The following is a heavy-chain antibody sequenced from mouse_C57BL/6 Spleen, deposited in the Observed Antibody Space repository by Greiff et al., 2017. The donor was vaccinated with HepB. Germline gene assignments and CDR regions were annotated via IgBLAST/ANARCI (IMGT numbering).Heavy chain of an antibody. CDR1: GFTFSDYY. CDR3: ARDRSRTGSDWYFDV. D-gene: IGHD4-1*01. J-gene: IGHJ1*03. CDR2: INYDGSST. Sequence: EVKLMESEGGLVQPGSSMKLSCTASGFTFSDYYMAWVRQVPEKGLEWVANINYDGSSTYYLDSLKSRFIISRDNAKNILYLQMSSLKSEDTATYYCARDRSRTGSDWYFDVWGTGTTVTVSS. V-gene: IGHV5-16*01.